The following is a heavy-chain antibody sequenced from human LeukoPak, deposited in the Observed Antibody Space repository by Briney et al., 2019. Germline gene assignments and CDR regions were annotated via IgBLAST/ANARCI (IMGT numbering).Heavy chain of an antibody. J-gene: IGHJ5*02. CDR2: IYYSGST. CDR1: GGSISSYY. Sequence: SETLSLTCTVSGGSISSYYWSWIRQPPGKGLEWIGYIYYSGSTNYNPSLKSRVTISVDTSKNQFSLKLGSVTAADTAVYYCARRWWGSGSYYGAAGENWFDPWGQGTLVTVSS. D-gene: IGHD3-10*01. CDR3: ARRWWGSGSYYGAAGENWFDP. V-gene: IGHV4-59*08.